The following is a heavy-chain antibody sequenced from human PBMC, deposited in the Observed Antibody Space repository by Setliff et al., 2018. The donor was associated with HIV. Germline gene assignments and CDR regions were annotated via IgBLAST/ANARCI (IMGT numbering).Heavy chain of an antibody. CDR1: GDSISSGSYY. CDR3: ARDLSGSPDGGF. D-gene: IGHD1-26*01. V-gene: IGHV4-61*02. Sequence: PSETLSLTCTVSGDSISSGSYYWSWFRQPAGKELEWIGLIYISGSTIYNPSLKGRVTITINTSKRQFSLNLSSVTAADSAMYYCARDLSGSPDGGFWGQGTLVTVSS. J-gene: IGHJ4*02. CDR2: IYISGST.